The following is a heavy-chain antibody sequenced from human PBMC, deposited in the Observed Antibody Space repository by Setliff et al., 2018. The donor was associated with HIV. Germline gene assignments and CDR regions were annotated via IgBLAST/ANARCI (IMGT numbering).Heavy chain of an antibody. D-gene: IGHD5-18*01. CDR3: ARGTWIQPSALALFDY. CDR2: IYYSGST. Sequence: SETLSLTCTVSGGSISSGGYYWSWIRQHPGKGLEWIGYIYYSGSTYYNPSLKSRLTMSVDPSKNQFSLRLNSVTAADTAVYYCARGTWIQPSALALFDYWGQGTLVTVSS. V-gene: IGHV4-31*03. CDR1: GGSISSGGYY. J-gene: IGHJ4*02.